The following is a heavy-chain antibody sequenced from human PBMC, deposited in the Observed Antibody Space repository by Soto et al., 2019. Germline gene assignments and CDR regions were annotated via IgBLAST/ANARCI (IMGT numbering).Heavy chain of an antibody. Sequence: SETLSLTCTVSGGSVSSGSYYWSWIRQPPGKGLEWIGYIYYSGSTYYNPSLKSRVTISVDTSKNQFSLKLSSVTAADTAVYYCARDIGQDDFWSGPDAFDIWGQGTMVTVSS. V-gene: IGHV4-61*01. CDR1: GGSVSSGSYY. CDR3: ARDIGQDDFWSGPDAFDI. CDR2: IYYSGST. J-gene: IGHJ3*02. D-gene: IGHD3-3*01.